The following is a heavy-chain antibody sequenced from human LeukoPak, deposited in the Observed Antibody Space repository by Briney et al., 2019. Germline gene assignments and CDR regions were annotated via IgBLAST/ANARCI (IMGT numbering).Heavy chain of an antibody. V-gene: IGHV3-7*01. CDR3: ARTPYYYYYYMDV. CDR2: IKQDGSEK. Sequence: GGSLRLSCAASGFTFSSYWMSWVRQAPGKGLEWVANIKQDGSEKYYVDSVKGRFTISRDNAKNSLYLQMNSLRAEDTAVYYCARTPYYYYYYMDVWGKGTTVTVSS. J-gene: IGHJ6*03. CDR1: GFTFSSYW.